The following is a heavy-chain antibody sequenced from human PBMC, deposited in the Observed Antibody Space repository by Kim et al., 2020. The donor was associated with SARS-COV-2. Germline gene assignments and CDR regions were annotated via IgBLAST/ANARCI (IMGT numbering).Heavy chain of an antibody. D-gene: IGHD1-7*01. CDR3: ARRENFAVAD. J-gene: IGHJ4*02. CDR2: IGNSDDT. Sequence: GGSLRLSCEASGFTFSAHVMTWVRQAAGKGLECVSTIGNSDDTYYVDSVKGRFTISRDISKNVLYLQMRNLRAEDTALYYCARRENFAVADWGQGLLVTVSS. CDR1: GFTFSAHV. V-gene: IGHV3-23*01.